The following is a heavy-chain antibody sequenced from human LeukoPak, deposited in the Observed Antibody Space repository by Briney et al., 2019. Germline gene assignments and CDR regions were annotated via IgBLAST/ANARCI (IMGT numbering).Heavy chain of an antibody. CDR3: ARARGGSSDY. V-gene: IGHV4-59*01. J-gene: IGHJ4*02. D-gene: IGHD1-26*01. Sequence: SETLSLTCTVSGGSISYYYWSWIRQSPGKGLEWIGYIYYSGTTNYNPSLKSRVTISVDTSKNQFSLQLRSVTAADTAVYYCARARGGSSDYWGQGTLVTVSS. CDR2: IYYSGTT. CDR1: GGSISYYY.